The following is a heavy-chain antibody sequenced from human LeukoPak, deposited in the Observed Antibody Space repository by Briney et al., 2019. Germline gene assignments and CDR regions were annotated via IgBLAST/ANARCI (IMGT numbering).Heavy chain of an antibody. V-gene: IGHV3-74*01. CDR2: ISSDGRNT. D-gene: IGHD5/OR15-5a*01. CDR1: GFTFSNHG. Sequence: GGSLRLSCAASGFTFSNHGMSWVRQAPGKGLVWVSRISSDGRNTIYPDAVKGRFTISRDNTNNILYLQMNSLRGDDTAVYYCARERDLRGAYCMDVWGKGTTVTVSS. J-gene: IGHJ6*03. CDR3: ARERDLRGAYCMDV.